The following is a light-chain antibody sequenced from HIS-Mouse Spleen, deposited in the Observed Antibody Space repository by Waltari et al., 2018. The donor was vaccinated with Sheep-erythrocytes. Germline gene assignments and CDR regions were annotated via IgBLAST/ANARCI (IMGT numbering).Light chain of an antibody. CDR1: SSDVAGYNY. CDR2: DVS. CDR3: CSYAGSYNHV. Sequence: QSALTQPRSVSGSPGQSVPIPCTGTSSDVAGYNYVSWYQQNPCKAPKLMIYDVSKRPSGVPDRFSGSKSGNTASLTISGLQAEDEADYYCCSYAGSYNHVFATGTKVTVL. V-gene: IGLV2-11*01. J-gene: IGLJ1*01.